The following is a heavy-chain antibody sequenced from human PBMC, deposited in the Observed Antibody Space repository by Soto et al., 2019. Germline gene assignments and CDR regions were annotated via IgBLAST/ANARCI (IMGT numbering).Heavy chain of an antibody. CDR2: INHSGST. CDR3: ARGRRIAAAGTPQGY. CDR1: GGSFSGYY. Sequence: SETLSLTCAVYGGSFSGYYWSWIRQPPGKGLEWIGEINHSGSTNYNPSLKRRVTISVDTPKNQFSLKLSSVTAADTAVYYCARGRRIAAAGTPQGYWGQGTLVTVSS. J-gene: IGHJ4*02. D-gene: IGHD6-13*01. V-gene: IGHV4-34*01.